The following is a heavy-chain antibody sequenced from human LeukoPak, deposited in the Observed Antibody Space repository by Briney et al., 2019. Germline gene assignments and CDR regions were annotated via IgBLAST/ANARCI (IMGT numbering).Heavy chain of an antibody. D-gene: IGHD5-18*01. J-gene: IGHJ6*02. Sequence: GGSLRLSCTASGFTFGNYAMSWVRQAPGKGLEWVGFIRSKAYGGSTEYAASVKGRFTISRDDSKSIAYLQMNSLKTEDTAVYYCARGPMQLWIHNVIVVWGQGTTVSVSS. V-gene: IGHV3-49*04. CDR2: IRSKAYGGST. CDR1: GFTFGNYA. CDR3: ARGPMQLWIHNVIVV.